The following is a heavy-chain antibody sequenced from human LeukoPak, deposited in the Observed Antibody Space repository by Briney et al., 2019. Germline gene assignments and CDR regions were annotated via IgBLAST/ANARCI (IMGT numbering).Heavy chain of an antibody. CDR3: ARVADTAMNYFDY. CDR1: GASISSGDYY. D-gene: IGHD5-18*01. V-gene: IGHV4-30-4*08. J-gene: IGHJ4*02. CDR2: VYYSGST. Sequence: SETMSLTCTVSGASISSGDYYWSWIRQPPGKGLEWIGDVYYSGSTYYNTSLKSRLTISVDTSKNQFSLKLSSVTAADTAVYYCARVADTAMNYFDYWGQGTLVTVSS.